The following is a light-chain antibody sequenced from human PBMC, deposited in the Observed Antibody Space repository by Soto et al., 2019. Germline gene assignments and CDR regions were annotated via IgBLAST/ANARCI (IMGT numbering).Light chain of an antibody. CDR2: DAS. J-gene: IGKJ1*01. CDR1: QSVSNY. V-gene: IGKV3-11*01. CDR3: QQRTHWPPWT. Sequence: EIVLTQSPATLSLSPGERATLSCRASQSVSNYLDWYQQKPDQAPRLLIYDASNRPTGTPARLSGSGSGTDFTLTISSRAPDDYAVYYCQQRTHWPPWTFGQGTKVEIK.